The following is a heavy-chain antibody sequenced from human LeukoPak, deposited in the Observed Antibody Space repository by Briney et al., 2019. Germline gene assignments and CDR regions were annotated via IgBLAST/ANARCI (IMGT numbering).Heavy chain of an antibody. CDR2: IYYSGST. CDR3: ARDEVKYGFSFY. J-gene: IGHJ4*02. CDR1: GGSISSGGYY. V-gene: IGHV4-31*03. Sequence: SETLSLTCTVSGGSISSGGYYWSWIRQHPGKGLEWIGYIYYSGSTYYNPSLKSRVTISVDTSKNQFSLKLSSVTAADTAVYYCARDEVKYGFSFYWGQGNLVTVSS. D-gene: IGHD2-2*01.